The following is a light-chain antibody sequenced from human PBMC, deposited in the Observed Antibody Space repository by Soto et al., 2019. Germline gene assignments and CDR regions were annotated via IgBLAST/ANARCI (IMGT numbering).Light chain of an antibody. CDR3: QQSRT. Sequence: IQMTQSPSTLSASVGDRVTITCRASQSSSSWLAWYQQKPGKATKLLIYDASSLESGVPSRFSGSGSGTEFTLTVSSLQPDDFAAYYCQQSRTFGQGTKVEIK. J-gene: IGKJ1*01. V-gene: IGKV1-5*01. CDR2: DAS. CDR1: QSSSSW.